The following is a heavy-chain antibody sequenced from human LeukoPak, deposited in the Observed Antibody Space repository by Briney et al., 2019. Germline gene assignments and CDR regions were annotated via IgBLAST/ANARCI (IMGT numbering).Heavy chain of an antibody. CDR2: IYYSGST. Sequence: SETLSLTCTVSGGSISSYYWSWIRQPPGKGLEWIGYIYYSGSTNYNPSLKSRVTISVDTSKNQFSLELSSVTAADTAVYYCARDLGWGLIDYWGQGTLVTVSS. D-gene: IGHD7-27*01. V-gene: IGHV4-59*01. J-gene: IGHJ4*02. CDR1: GGSISSYY. CDR3: ARDLGWGLIDY.